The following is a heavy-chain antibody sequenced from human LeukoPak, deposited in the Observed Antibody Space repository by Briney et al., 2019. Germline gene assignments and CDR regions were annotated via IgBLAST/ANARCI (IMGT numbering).Heavy chain of an antibody. Sequence: GGSLRLSCAASGFTFSNYGMHWVRQAPGKGLEWVTFIRYDGNNKYYADSVKGRFTISRDSSGNTVYLQMNSLRPEDTAVYYCAKEGNGLYSSGGSSFDYWGQGTLVTVSS. D-gene: IGHD6-19*01. CDR3: AKEGNGLYSSGGSSFDY. CDR1: GFTFSNYG. J-gene: IGHJ4*02. V-gene: IGHV3-30*02. CDR2: IRYDGNNK.